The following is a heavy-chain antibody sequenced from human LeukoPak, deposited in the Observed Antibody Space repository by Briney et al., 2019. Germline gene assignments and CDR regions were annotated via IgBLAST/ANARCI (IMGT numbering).Heavy chain of an antibody. J-gene: IGHJ6*03. Sequence: SETLSLTCTVSGGSMSSYYWGWSRQPPGKGLEWIGYIYYSGGTSYNPSLKSRVTISIDTSKNQFSLKLSSVTAADTAVYYCAKGTSTVVTPNYYYYYSMDVWGKGTTVTVSS. CDR1: GGSMSSYY. D-gene: IGHD4-23*01. CDR2: IYYSGGT. CDR3: AKGTSTVVTPNYYYYYSMDV. V-gene: IGHV4-59*08.